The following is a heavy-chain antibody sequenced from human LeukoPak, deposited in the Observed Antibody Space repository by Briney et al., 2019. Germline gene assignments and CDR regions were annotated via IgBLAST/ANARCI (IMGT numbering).Heavy chain of an antibody. V-gene: IGHV3-33*01. J-gene: IGHJ5*01. D-gene: IGHD3-9*01. CDR3: VRDWDHFDFDS. CDR2: IWYDGSNK. CDR1: GFTFSSYG. Sequence: PGRSLRPSCAASGFTFSSYGMHWVRQAPGKGLEWVAVIWYDGSNKYYADSVKGRFIISRDNSKNTLYLQMNSLRAEDTAVYYCVRDWDHFDFDSWGQGTLVTVSS.